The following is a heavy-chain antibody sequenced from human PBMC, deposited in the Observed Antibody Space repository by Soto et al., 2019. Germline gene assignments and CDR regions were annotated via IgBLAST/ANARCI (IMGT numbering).Heavy chain of an antibody. V-gene: IGHV4-30-4*01. J-gene: IGHJ2*01. CDR1: GGSISGGVHS. CDR2: IFDSGST. CDR3: AREIMPLTNDWSVDL. Sequence: QVQLQESGPGLVKPSETLSLTCTVSGGSISGGVHSWRWIRQPPGKGLEWIGHIFDSGSTFYNPSLSSRLTISADTSKNQFSRRLSSVTAADTAVYYCAREIMPLTNDWSVDLWRRGTLVTVSS. D-gene: IGHD2-8*01.